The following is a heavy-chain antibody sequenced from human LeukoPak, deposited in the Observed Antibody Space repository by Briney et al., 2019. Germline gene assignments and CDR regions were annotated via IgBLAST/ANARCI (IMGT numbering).Heavy chain of an antibody. V-gene: IGHV3-7*01. D-gene: IGHD3-10*01. CDR1: GFSFSSYW. J-gene: IGHJ5*02. Sequence: PGGSLRLSCAASGFSFSSYWMSWVRQAPGKGPEWVVSIKQDGSEKFYVDSLRGRFTISRDNATNSLYLQMNSLRAEDTAVYYCARGRRLLIGDNWFDPWGQGTLVTVSS. CDR2: IKQDGSEK. CDR3: ARGRRLLIGDNWFDP.